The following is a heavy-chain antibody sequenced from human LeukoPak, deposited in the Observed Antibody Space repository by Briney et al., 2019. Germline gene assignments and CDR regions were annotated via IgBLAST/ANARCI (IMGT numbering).Heavy chain of an antibody. CDR1: GFSFRNYW. CDR3: ARDGTSALSHDADY. CDR2: INQDGSEK. Sequence: GGSLRLSCAASGFSFRNYWMTWVRQAPGKGLEWVANINQDGSEKYYVDSVKGRVTISRDDAKNSLFLQMNSLRAEDTAVYYCARDGTSALSHDADYWGQGTLVTLSS. J-gene: IGHJ4*02. D-gene: IGHD1-7*01. V-gene: IGHV3-7*01.